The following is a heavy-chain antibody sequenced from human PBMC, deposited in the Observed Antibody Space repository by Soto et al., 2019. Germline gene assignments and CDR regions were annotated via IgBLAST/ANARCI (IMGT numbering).Heavy chain of an antibody. CDR2: IYYLGNA. J-gene: IGHJ4*02. CDR3: ARRPLVRGIIPYYFDS. Sequence: TSETLSLTCTVSGGSISSSSSYWGWIRQPPGKGLEWVGSIYYLGNAYYNPSLESRLTISVDTSKNQFSLNLSSVTAADTAVYFCARRPLVRGIIPYYFDSWGQGTLVTVSS. CDR1: GGSISSSSSY. D-gene: IGHD3-10*01. V-gene: IGHV4-39*01.